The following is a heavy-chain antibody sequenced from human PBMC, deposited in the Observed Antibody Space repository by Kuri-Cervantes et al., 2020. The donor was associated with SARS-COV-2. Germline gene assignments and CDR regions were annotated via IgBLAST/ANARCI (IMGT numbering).Heavy chain of an antibody. D-gene: IGHD3-22*01. Sequence: ESLKISCSVSGGSISSRSYYWGWIRQPPGKGLEWIGSIYYSGSTNYNPTLKSRVTISVDTSTNQFFLNLTSVTAADTAVYYCARSRAMIVAQADAFDIWGQGTMVTVSS. V-gene: IGHV4-39*01. J-gene: IGHJ3*02. CDR3: ARSRAMIVAQADAFDI. CDR2: IYYSGST. CDR1: GGSISSRSYY.